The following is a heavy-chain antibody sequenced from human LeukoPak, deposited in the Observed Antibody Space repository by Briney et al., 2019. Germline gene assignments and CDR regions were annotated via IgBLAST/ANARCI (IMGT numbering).Heavy chain of an antibody. D-gene: IGHD6-19*01. CDR1: GFTFSSYW. CDR3: TRDDSGWSNY. J-gene: IGHJ4*02. CDR2: IKQDGSEK. Sequence: GGSLRLSCIASGFTFSSYWMGWVRQAPGKGLEWVANIKQDGSEKFYVDSVKGRFTISRDNAKNSLYLQMNSLRAEDTAVYYCTRDDSGWSNYWGQGTPVTASS. V-gene: IGHV3-7*01.